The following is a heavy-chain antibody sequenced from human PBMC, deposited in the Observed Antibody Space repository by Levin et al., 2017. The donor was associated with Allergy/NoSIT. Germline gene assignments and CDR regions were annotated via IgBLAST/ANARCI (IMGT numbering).Heavy chain of an antibody. CDR2: SSFDGSIQ. D-gene: IGHD1-1*01. CDR3: ATEYNPDWNHFDY. V-gene: IGHV3-30*02. J-gene: IGHJ4*02. Sequence: LAGGSLRLSCAASGFNFGSFDFHWVRQAPGRGLEWVAFSSFDGSIQKYADSVKGRFTVSRDKSKSTLFLQMNSLRAEDTAVYYCATEYNPDWNHFDYWGQGTLVTVSS. CDR1: GFNFGSFD.